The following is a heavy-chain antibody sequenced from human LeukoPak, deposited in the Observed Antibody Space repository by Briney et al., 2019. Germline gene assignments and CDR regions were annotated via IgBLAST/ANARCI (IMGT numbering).Heavy chain of an antibody. CDR2: IYYSGST. CDR3: ARRVPPAPYYYDSSGYYPWAFDI. V-gene: IGHV4-59*01. J-gene: IGHJ3*02. Sequence: SETLSLTCTVSGGSISSYYWSWIRQPPGKGLEGMGYIYYSGSTNYNPSLKSRVTISVDTSKNQFSLKLSSVTAADTAVYYCARRVPPAPYYYDSSGYYPWAFDIWGQGTMVTVSS. CDR1: GGSISSYY. D-gene: IGHD3-22*01.